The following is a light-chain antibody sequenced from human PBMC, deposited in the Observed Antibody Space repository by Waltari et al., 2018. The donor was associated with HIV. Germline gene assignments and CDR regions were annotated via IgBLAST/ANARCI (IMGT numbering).Light chain of an antibody. Sequence: QSVLTQPPSASGQPGQRVTTSCSGSPSTIGNNSVNWYQQFTGSPPKLILYSNSNLPLGVPNRFSGSKSGSTASLAISGPQAEDEAHYYCASWDDTRGVVFGGGTTLTVL. CDR1: PSTIGNNS. V-gene: IGLV1-44*01. CDR2: SNS. CDR3: ASWDDTRGVV. J-gene: IGLJ2*01.